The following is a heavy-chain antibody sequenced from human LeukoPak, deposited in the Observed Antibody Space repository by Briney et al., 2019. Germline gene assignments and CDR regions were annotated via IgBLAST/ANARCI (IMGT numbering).Heavy chain of an antibody. CDR3: AMGPQTGFDP. J-gene: IGHJ5*02. Sequence: GGSLRLSCAASGFTFSSYEMNWVRQTPGEGLEWVSYISSSGSTIYYADSVKGRFTISRDNAKNSLYLQMNSLRAEDTAVYYCAMGPQTGFDPWGQGTLVTVSS. CDR1: GFTFSSYE. CDR2: ISSSGSTI. V-gene: IGHV3-48*03.